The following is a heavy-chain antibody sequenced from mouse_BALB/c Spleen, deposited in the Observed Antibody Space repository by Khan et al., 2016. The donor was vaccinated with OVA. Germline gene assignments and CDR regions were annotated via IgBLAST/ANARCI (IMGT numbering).Heavy chain of an antibody. CDR1: GYTFPEYT. J-gene: IGHJ4*01. CDR2: INPKNDGT. V-gene: IGHV1-18*01. CDR3: ARDAGRY. Sequence: EVQLQESGPELVKPGASVKISCKTSGYTFPEYTVHWVKQSLGKSLDWIGVINPKNDGTAYNQKFKGKATLTVDKSSSTAYMEFRSLTSEDSAVYYCARDAGRYWGQGTSVTVAS. D-gene: IGHD3-3*01.